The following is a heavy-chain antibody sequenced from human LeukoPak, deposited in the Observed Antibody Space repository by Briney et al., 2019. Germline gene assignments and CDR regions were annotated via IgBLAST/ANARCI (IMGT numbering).Heavy chain of an antibody. CDR2: IFHSGNT. D-gene: IGHD6-19*01. V-gene: IGHV4-4*02. J-gene: IGHJ4*02. CDR3: AGSQQWLSY. Sequence: SSETLSLTCAVSGGSINTNNWWSWIRRPPGKGLEWIGEIFHSGNTNYNPSLKSRVTISVDRSKNQFSLKLNSVTAADTAVYYCAGSQQWLSYWGQGTLVTVSS. CDR1: GGSINTNNW.